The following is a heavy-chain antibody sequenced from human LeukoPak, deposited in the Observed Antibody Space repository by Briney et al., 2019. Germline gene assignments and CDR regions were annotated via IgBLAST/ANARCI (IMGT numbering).Heavy chain of an antibody. Sequence: GASVKVSCKASGYTFTSYGISWVRQAPGQGLEWMGWMSAYNGNTNYAQNLQGRVTMTTDTSTRTEYMELRSLRSDATAVYYCARKRFGELGHFYYWGRGTRITVSS. CDR1: GYTFTSYG. J-gene: IGHJ4*02. CDR3: ARKRFGELGHFYY. V-gene: IGHV1-18*04. CDR2: MSAYNGNT. D-gene: IGHD3-10*01.